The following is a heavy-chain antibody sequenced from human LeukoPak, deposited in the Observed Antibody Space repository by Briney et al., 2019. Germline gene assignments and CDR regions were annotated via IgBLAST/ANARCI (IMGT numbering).Heavy chain of an antibody. CDR3: ARPGIGGAFDI. CDR2: IYHSGST. J-gene: IGHJ3*02. CDR1: GGSISSPNW. D-gene: IGHD3-3*01. V-gene: IGHV4-4*02. Sequence: SETLSLTCAVSGGSISSPNWWSWVRQPPGEGLEWIGEIYHSGSTNYNPSLKNRVTILIGRSKNQFSLKLTSVTAADTAIYYCARPGIGGAFDIWGQGTMVTVFS.